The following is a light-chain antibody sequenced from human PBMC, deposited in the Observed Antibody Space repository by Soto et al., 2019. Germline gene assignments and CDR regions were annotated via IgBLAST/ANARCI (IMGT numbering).Light chain of an antibody. J-gene: IGKJ2*01. Sequence: DIVMTQFPDSLAVSLGERATVNCMSSQSVLYNSNNKNYIAWYQQKPGQPPKLLIYWASTRQSVIPDRFSGSGSGTDFTLTISSLQAEDVAVYYSQQYYTTPYTFGQGTKLEI. V-gene: IGKV4-1*01. CDR3: QQYYTTPYT. CDR1: QSVLYNSNNKNY. CDR2: WAS.